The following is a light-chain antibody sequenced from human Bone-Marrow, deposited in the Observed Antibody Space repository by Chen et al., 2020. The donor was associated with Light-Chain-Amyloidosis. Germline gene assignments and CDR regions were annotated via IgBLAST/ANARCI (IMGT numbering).Light chain of an antibody. CDR1: NIGATS. J-gene: IGLJ3*02. V-gene: IGLV3-21*02. CDR3: QVWDRSSDRPV. CDR2: DDS. Sequence: SYVLTQPSSVSVDPGQTARIACGGNNIGATSVHWYQQTPGQAPLLVVYDDSDRPSGIPARLSGSNSGNTATLTISRVEAGDEADYYCQVWDRSSDRPVFGGGTKLTVL.